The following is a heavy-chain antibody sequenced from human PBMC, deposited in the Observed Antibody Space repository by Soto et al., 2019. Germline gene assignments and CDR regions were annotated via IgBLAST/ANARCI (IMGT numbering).Heavy chain of an antibody. CDR3: ARGGVELLVGERYFDY. Sequence: SETLSLTCTVSGGSISSYYWSWIRQPPGKGLEWIGYIYYSGSTNYNPSLKSRVTISVDTSKNQFSLKLSSVTAADTAVYYCARGGVELLVGERYFDYWGQGTLVTVSS. CDR1: GGSISSYY. J-gene: IGHJ4*02. V-gene: IGHV4-59*01. D-gene: IGHD1-26*01. CDR2: IYYSGST.